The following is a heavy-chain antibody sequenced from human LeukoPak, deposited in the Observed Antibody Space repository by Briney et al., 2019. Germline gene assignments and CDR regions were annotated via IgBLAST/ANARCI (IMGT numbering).Heavy chain of an antibody. D-gene: IGHD1-26*01. CDR3: ARSIVGYDWNFDQ. V-gene: IGHV4-4*08. CDR1: GDSFNNYY. Sequence: SETLSLTCTVSGDSFNNYYWHWIRQPPGKSLDWIGYIYFTGSTNYNPSLESRVTMSVDTSKNQFSLYLSSVTAADTAIYCCARSIVGYDWNFDQWGQGILVTVSS. CDR2: IYFTGST. J-gene: IGHJ4*02.